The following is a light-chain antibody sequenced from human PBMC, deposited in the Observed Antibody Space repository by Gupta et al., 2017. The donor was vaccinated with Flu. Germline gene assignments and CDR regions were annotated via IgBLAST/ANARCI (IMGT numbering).Light chain of an antibody. CDR3: QQYCSSPVT. V-gene: IGKV3-20*01. J-gene: IGKJ1*01. CDR2: GAS. CDR1: QSVSSSY. Sequence: EIVLTQSPGTLSLSPRERATLSCRASQSVSSSYLAWYQQKPGQAPRLLIYGASSRATGIPDRFSGSGSGTDFTLTISRLEPEDFAVYYCQQYCSSPVTFGQGTKVEIK.